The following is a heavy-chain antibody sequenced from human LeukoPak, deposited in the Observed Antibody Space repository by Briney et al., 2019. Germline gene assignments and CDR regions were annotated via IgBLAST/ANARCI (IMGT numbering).Heavy chain of an antibody. CDR1: GFTFSSYS. V-gene: IGHV3-21*01. CDR2: ISSSSSYI. D-gene: IGHD3-10*01. CDR3: ASRPYGSGSFDY. Sequence: PGGSLRLSCAASGFTFSSYSMNWVRQAPGKGLEWVSSISSSSSYIYYADSVKGRFTISRDNAKNSLYLQMNSLRAEDTAVHYCASRPYGSGSFDYWGQGTLVTVSS. J-gene: IGHJ4*02.